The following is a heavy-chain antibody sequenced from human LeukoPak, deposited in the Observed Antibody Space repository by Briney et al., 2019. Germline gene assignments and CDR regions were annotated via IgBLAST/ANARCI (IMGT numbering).Heavy chain of an antibody. CDR2: INHSGST. CDR3: AGGHFLY. J-gene: IGHJ4*02. Sequence: SETLSLTCAVYGGSFSGYYWSWIRQPPGKGLEWIGEINHSGSTNYNPSLKSRVTISVDTSKNQFSLKLSSVTAADTAVYYCAGGHFLYWGQGTLVTVSS. CDR1: GGSFSGYY. V-gene: IGHV4-34*01. D-gene: IGHD3-3*02.